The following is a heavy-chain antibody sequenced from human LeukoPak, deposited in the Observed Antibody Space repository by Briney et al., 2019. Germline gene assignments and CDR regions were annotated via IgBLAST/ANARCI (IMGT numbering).Heavy chain of an antibody. D-gene: IGHD6-13*01. CDR2: ISRTGNST. V-gene: IGHV3-48*03. Sequence: GGSLRLSCAASGFTLSSYEMNWVRLAPGKGLEWISYISRTGNSTYYADSVKGRFTISRDSAKNSLYLQMNRLRAEDTAFYFCARDPAGKYSSSLFDYWGQGTVVTVSS. J-gene: IGHJ4*02. CDR3: ARDPAGKYSSSLFDY. CDR1: GFTLSSYE.